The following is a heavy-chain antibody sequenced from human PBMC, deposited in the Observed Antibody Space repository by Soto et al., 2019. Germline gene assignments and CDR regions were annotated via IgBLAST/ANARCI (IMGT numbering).Heavy chain of an antibody. CDR2: IYYSGNT. Sequence: SETLSVTCTVSGYFISTYYWGWVRQPPGKGLEWIGYIYYSGNTYYNPSLKSRVTMSVDTSRNQLLLQLNSVTAADTAVYYCARESAGSGKNNWFDPWGQGTLVTVS. V-gene: IGHV4-59*01. CDR3: ARESAGSGKNNWFDP. D-gene: IGHD3-10*01. J-gene: IGHJ5*02. CDR1: GYFISTYY.